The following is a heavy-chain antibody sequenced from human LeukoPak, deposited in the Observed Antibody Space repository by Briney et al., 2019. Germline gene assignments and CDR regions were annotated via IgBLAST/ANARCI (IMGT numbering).Heavy chain of an antibody. J-gene: IGHJ4*02. CDR1: GFTFSSYV. CDR3: AKVGAAATGFPFDY. Sequence: GAFLGFSSAASGFTFSSYVISLVREPREKGLWLVPAISDSGGSTYYADSVKSRFTISRDNSKNTLYLQMNSLRAEDTAVYYCAKVGAAATGFPFDYWGQGTLVTVSS. CDR2: ISDSGGST. V-gene: IGHV3-23*01. D-gene: IGHD2-15*01.